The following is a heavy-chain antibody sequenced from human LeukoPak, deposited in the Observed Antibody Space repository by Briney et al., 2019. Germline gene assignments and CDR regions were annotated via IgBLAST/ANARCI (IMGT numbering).Heavy chain of an antibody. CDR2: ISGSGGST. V-gene: IGHV3-23*01. CDR3: AKDLLGYSSSWYVGDY. CDR1: GFTFSSYA. Sequence: PGGSLRLSCAASGFTFSSYAMSWVRQAPGKGLEWVSAISGSGGSTYYADSVKGRFTISRDNSKNTLYLQMNSLRAEDTAVYYCAKDLLGYSSSWYVGDYWGQGTLVTVSS. J-gene: IGHJ4*02. D-gene: IGHD6-13*01.